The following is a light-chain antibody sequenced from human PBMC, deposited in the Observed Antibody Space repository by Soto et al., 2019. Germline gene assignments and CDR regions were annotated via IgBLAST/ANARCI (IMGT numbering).Light chain of an antibody. Sequence: AIRMTQSPSSLSASTGDRVTITCRASQGISSYLAWYQQKPGKAPRLLIYDASTLESGVPSRFSGSGSGTEFTLTISDLQPDDFASYYCQQYNSYSWTFGQGTKVDIK. CDR1: QGISSY. CDR2: DAS. V-gene: IGKV1-8*01. J-gene: IGKJ1*01. CDR3: QQYNSYSWT.